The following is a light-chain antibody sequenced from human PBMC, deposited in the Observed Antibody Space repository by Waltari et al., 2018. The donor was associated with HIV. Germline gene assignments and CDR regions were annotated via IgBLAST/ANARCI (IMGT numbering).Light chain of an antibody. V-gene: IGLV1-44*01. CDR3: AAWDDSLNGVV. Sequence: QSVLTQPPSASGTPGQTVTISCSGSRSNVGTNTVNWYQQLPGTAPKLLIYSNNQRPSGVPDGFSGSKSGTSASLAISGLQSGDEADYYCAAWDDSLNGVVFGGGTKLTGL. J-gene: IGLJ2*01. CDR1: RSNVGTNT. CDR2: SNN.